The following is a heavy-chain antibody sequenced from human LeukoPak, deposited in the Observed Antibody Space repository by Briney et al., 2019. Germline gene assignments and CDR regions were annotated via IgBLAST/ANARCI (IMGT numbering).Heavy chain of an antibody. CDR3: AKGHTYGMI. Sequence: PGGSLRLSCAASGFTFSDFYMSWLRQTPGKGLEWVSYISTTGTTVDYADSVKGRFTISRDNAEGYLYLQMNNLGADDTAVYYCAKGHTYGMIWGQGTLVTVSS. CDR2: ISTTGTTV. V-gene: IGHV3-11*01. D-gene: IGHD2-8*01. CDR1: GFTFSDFY. J-gene: IGHJ4*02.